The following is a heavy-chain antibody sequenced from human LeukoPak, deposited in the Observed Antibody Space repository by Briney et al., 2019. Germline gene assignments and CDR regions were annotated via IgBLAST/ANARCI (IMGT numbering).Heavy chain of an antibody. CDR1: GFTFSTYW. Sequence: PGGSLRLSCAASGFTFSTYWMHWVRQAPGKGLEWVGRIKSLAAGGTTDYAAPVKGRFIISRVDSKNTVYLQMNSLKTEDTAVYYCTHDSSGYYSLHSWGQGTLVTVSS. CDR2: IKSLAAGGTT. D-gene: IGHD3-22*01. J-gene: IGHJ4*02. CDR3: THDSSGYYSLHS. V-gene: IGHV3-15*01.